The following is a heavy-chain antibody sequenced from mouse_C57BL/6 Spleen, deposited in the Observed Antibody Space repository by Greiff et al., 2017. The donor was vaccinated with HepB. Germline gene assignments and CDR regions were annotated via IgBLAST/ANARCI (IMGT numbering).Heavy chain of an antibody. D-gene: IGHD4-1*02. V-gene: IGHV10-1*01. Sequence: EVKLMESGGGLVQPKGSLKLSCAASGFSFNTYAMNWVRRAPGKGLEWVARIRSKSNNYATYYADSVKDRFTISRDDSESMLYLQMNNLKTEDTAMYYCVSSLQLGTFAYWGQGTLVTVSA. CDR1: GFSFNTYA. CDR2: IRSKSNNYAT. J-gene: IGHJ3*01. CDR3: VSSLQLGTFAY.